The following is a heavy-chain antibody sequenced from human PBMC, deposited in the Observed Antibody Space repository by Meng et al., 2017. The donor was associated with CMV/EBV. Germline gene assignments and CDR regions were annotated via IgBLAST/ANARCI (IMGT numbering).Heavy chain of an antibody. J-gene: IGHJ6*02. CDR1: GFAFSSYE. Sequence: GESLKISCAASGFAFSSYEMSWVRQTPGKGLEWISYIDTSGNTIYYADSVKGRFTISRDNAKNSLYLQMNSLRAEDTAVYYCARDSRDYDFWSGRRRYYYCGMDVWGQGTTVTVSS. V-gene: IGHV3-48*03. D-gene: IGHD3-3*01. CDR2: IDTSGNTI. CDR3: ARDSRDYDFWSGRRRYYYCGMDV.